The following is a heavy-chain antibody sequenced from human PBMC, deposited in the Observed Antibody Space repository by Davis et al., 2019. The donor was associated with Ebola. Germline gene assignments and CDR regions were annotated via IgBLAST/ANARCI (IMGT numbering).Heavy chain of an antibody. J-gene: IGHJ6*02. CDR3: ARGDRGYSYGYGDYYYYGMDV. D-gene: IGHD5-18*01. V-gene: IGHV4-34*01. Sequence: SETLSLTCAVYGGSFSGYYWSWIRQSPEKGLEWIGEVNDSGSTNYSPSLKSRVTLSVDTSKNQFSLKLSSVTAADTAVYYCARGDRGYSYGYGDYYYYGMDVWGQGTTVTVSS. CDR1: GGSFSGYY. CDR2: VNDSGST.